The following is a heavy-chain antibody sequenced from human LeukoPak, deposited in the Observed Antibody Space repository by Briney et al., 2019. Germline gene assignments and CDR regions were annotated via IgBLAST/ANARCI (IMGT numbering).Heavy chain of an antibody. CDR1: GFSFSIYS. CDR3: ARGFGTSWFYS. D-gene: IGHD2-2*01. Sequence: PGGSLRLSCAASGFSFSIYSLTWVRQAPGKGLEWIAYINEGSSVIYYAVSVEGRFTVSRDNAKNSLYLQMNGLRGDDTAVYYCARGFGTSWFYSWGQGTLVTVSS. V-gene: IGHV3-48*04. J-gene: IGHJ5*01. CDR2: INEGSSVI.